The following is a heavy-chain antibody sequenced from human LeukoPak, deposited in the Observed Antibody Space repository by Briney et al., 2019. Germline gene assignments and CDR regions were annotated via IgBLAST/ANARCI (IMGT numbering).Heavy chain of an antibody. CDR3: ACDTSGYYSFHY. CDR1: GFTFSSYG. J-gene: IGHJ4*01. CDR2: IWYDGSNK. Sequence: GGSLRLSCAASGFTFSSYGMHWVRQAPGKGLEWVAVIWYDGSNKYYADSVKGRFTISRDNSKNTLYLQMNSLRAEDTAVYYCACDTSGYYSFHYWGQGTLVTVSS. V-gene: IGHV3-33*01. D-gene: IGHD3-22*01.